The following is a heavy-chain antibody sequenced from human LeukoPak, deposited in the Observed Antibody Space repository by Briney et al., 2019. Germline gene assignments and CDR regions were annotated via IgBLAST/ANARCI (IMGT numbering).Heavy chain of an antibody. CDR2: INPNSGGT. D-gene: IGHD3-22*01. V-gene: IGHV1-2*02. CDR1: GYTFTGYY. J-gene: IGHJ4*02. CDR3: ARVSSRYYDSSGYLQRFDY. Sequence: ASVKVSCKASGYTFTGYYMHWVRQAPGQGLEWMGWINPNSGGTNYAQKFRGRVTMTRDTSISTAYMELSRLRSDDTAVYYCARVSSRYYDSSGYLQRFDYWGQGTLVTVSS.